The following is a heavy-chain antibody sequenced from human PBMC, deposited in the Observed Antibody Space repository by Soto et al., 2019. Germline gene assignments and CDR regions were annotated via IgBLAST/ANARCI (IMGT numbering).Heavy chain of an antibody. CDR2: IWYDGNKK. V-gene: IGHV3-33*01. Sequence: QVQLVESGGGVVQPGRPLRLSCAASGFAFSRYGMHWVRQVPGKGLEWVADIWYDGNKKNYADSVKGRFTISRDNSKNTLYLQMNSLRGEDTALYYCARGPGRAPLRFYGLDVWGQGTTVTVSS. J-gene: IGHJ6*02. CDR1: GFAFSRYG. D-gene: IGHD3-10*01. CDR3: ARGPGRAPLRFYGLDV.